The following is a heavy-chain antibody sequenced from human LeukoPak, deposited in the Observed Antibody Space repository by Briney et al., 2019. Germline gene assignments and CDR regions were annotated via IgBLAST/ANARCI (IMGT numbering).Heavy chain of an antibody. V-gene: IGHV3-9*01. Sequence: GGSLRLSCAASGFTFDDYAMHWVRQAPGKGLEWVSGISWNSGSIDYADSVKGRFTISRDNAKNSLYLQMNSLRAEDTALYYCAKGVDRWLQFVDYWGQGTLVTVSS. D-gene: IGHD5-24*01. CDR1: GFTFDDYA. CDR2: ISWNSGSI. CDR3: AKGVDRWLQFVDY. J-gene: IGHJ4*02.